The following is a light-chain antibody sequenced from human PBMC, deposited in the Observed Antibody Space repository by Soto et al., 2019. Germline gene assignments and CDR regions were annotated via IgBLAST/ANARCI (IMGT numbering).Light chain of an antibody. V-gene: IGKV1D-16*01. Sequence: DIQMTQSPSSLSASVGDRVTITCRASQNISGWLVWYQQKPEKAPKSLIFAASNLESGVPSRFSGSRSGTDFTLTIDGLQPEDFATYYCQLYNTLPLTFGGGTKVEIK. CDR2: AAS. J-gene: IGKJ4*01. CDR3: QLYNTLPLT. CDR1: QNISGW.